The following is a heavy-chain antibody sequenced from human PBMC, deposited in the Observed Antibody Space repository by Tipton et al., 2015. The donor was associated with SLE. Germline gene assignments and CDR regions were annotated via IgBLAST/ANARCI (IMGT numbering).Heavy chain of an antibody. D-gene: IGHD1-26*01. CDR3: ARHPQGAQVGATYFDY. J-gene: IGHJ4*02. V-gene: IGHV4-39*07. Sequence: TLSLTCTVSGGSISSSSYYWGWIRQPPGKGLEWIGSIYSSGSTYYNPSLKSRVTISVDTSKNQFSLKLSSVTAADTAVYYCARHPQGAQVGATYFDYWGQGTLVTVSS. CDR2: IYSSGST. CDR1: GGSISSSSYY.